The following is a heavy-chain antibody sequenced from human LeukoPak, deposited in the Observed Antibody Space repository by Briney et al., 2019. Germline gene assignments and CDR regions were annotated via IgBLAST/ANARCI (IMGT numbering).Heavy chain of an antibody. Sequence: SQTLSLTRAISGDSVSSNSAAWNWIRQSPSRGLEWLGRTYYRSKWYNDYAVSVKSRITINPDTSKNQFSLQLNSVTPEDTAVYYCARVRRMRDCTNGVCSGVALRYYYYMDVWGKGATVTVSS. CDR1: GDSVSSNSAA. V-gene: IGHV6-1*01. D-gene: IGHD2-8*01. J-gene: IGHJ6*03. CDR2: TYYRSKWYN. CDR3: ARVRRMRDCTNGVCSGVALRYYYYMDV.